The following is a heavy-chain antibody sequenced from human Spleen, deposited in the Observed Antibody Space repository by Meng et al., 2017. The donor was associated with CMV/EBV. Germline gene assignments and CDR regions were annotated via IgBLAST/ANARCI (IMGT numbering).Heavy chain of an antibody. Sequence: GGSLRLSCQGSGYSFSTYWIGWVRQMPGKGLEWMGIIYPDDSDTRYSPSFQGQVTISADKSISTAYLQWSSLKASDTAIYYCARQKTGNAFDIWGQGTMVTVSS. CDR1: GYSFSTYW. D-gene: IGHD1-1*01. J-gene: IGHJ3*02. CDR3: ARQKTGNAFDI. CDR2: IYPDDSDT. V-gene: IGHV5-51*01.